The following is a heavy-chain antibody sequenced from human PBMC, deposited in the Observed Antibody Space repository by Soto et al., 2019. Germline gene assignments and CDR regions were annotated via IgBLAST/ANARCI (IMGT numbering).Heavy chain of an antibody. CDR3: ARQDGYSYGYYFVY. Sequence: GASVKVSCKASGYTFTDYYMHWVRQAPGQGLEWMGWINPNSGGTNYAQKFQGWVTMTGDTSISTAYMELSRLRSDDTAVYYCARQDGYSYGYYFVYWGQGTLVTVSS. CDR2: INPNSGGT. D-gene: IGHD5-18*01. V-gene: IGHV1-2*04. J-gene: IGHJ4*02. CDR1: GYTFTDYY.